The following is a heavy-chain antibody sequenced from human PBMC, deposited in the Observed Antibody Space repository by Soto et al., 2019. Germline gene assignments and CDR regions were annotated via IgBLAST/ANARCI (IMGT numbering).Heavy chain of an antibody. J-gene: IGHJ5*02. CDR2: IFQSGST. CDR1: GGTIKSPDW. V-gene: IGHV4-4*02. CDR3: ARGRGRYSSGWSWFDP. D-gene: IGHD6-19*01. Sequence: SETLSLTCGVSGGTIKSPDWWTWVRQPPGKGLEWIGEIFQSGSTNYTPSLESRVTISVDKSKNQFSLTLTSVTAADTAVYFCARGRGRYSSGWSWFDPWGQGILVTVSS.